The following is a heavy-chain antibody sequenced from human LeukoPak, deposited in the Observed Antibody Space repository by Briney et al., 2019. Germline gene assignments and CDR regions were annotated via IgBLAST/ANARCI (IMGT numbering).Heavy chain of an antibody. CDR2: INPNSGGT. Sequence: GASVKVSCKASGYTFTGYYMHWVRQAPGQGLEWMGWINPNSGGTNYAQKFQGRVTMTRDTSISTAYMELSSLRAEDTAVYYCARSTYYCDSSGYYYWGQGTLVTVSS. J-gene: IGHJ4*02. CDR1: GYTFTGYY. CDR3: ARSTYYCDSSGYYY. V-gene: IGHV1-2*02. D-gene: IGHD3-22*01.